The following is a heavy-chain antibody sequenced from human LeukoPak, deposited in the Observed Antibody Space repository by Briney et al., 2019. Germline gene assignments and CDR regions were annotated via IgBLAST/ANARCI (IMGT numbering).Heavy chain of an antibody. CDR3: SSSGSRWDYFDY. CDR2: IKRKNDGGAT. D-gene: IGHD6-13*01. Sequence: PGGSLRLSCAVSGFTFANAWMTWVRQAPGKGLEWVGRIKRKNDGGATDYATPVKGRFTISRDDSMNTLYLQMNSLKTEDTAVYYCSSSGSRWDYFDYWGRGALVTVSS. CDR1: GFTFANAW. V-gene: IGHV3-15*01. J-gene: IGHJ4*02.